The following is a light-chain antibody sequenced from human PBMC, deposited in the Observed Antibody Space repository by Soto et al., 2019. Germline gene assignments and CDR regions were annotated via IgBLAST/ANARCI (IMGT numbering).Light chain of an antibody. V-gene: IGKV3-11*01. CDR1: QSVSSY. CDR3: QQRSNWTLT. J-gene: IGKJ4*01. Sequence: EIVLTQSPATLSLSPGERSTLSCTASQSVSSYLAWYQQKPGQAPRLLIYDASNRATGIPARFSGSGSGTDVTITISSLQTEDCSVYYCQQRSNWTLTFGGGTKVDIK. CDR2: DAS.